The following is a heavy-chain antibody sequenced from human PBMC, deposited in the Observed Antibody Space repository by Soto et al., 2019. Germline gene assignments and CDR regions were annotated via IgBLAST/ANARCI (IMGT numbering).Heavy chain of an antibody. V-gene: IGHV3-30*18. D-gene: IGHD3-22*01. Sequence: GGSLRLSCAASGFTFSSYGMHWVRQAPGKGLDWVAVISYDGSNTYYADSMKGRFTISRDNSKNTLYLQMNSLRTEDTAVYFCAKDEEQENNYDNSGFYYGPFDYWGRGTLVTVSS. CDR3: AKDEEQENNYDNSGFYYGPFDY. CDR2: ISYDGSNT. CDR1: GFTFSSYG. J-gene: IGHJ4*02.